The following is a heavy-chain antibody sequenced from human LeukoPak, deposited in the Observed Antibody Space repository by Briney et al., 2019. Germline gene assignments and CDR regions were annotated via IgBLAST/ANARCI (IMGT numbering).Heavy chain of an antibody. J-gene: IGHJ4*02. CDR3: ARETYSSGWYVDY. CDR1: GGSIRPYY. CDR2: IYYSGST. D-gene: IGHD6-19*01. Sequence: SETLPPTCTVSGGSIRPYYWSWIRQPPGKGLEWIGYIYYSGSTNYNPSLKSRVTISVDTSKNQFSLKLNSVTAADTAVYYCARETYSSGWYVDYWGQGTLVTVSS. V-gene: IGHV4-59*01.